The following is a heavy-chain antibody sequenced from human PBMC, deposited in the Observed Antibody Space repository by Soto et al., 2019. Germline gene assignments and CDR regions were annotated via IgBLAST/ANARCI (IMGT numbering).Heavy chain of an antibody. CDR2: VLHTGNT. V-gene: IGHV4-34*12. CDR3: ARAPRELLAEGPLFLYYYYGLDV. Sequence: QVHLQQWGAGLLEPSGTLSLTCAVSGGSFSDAFWSWVRQSPGRGLEWIGEVLHTGNTNYNPSLKSRVTVTVDTAKNQFSLRLTYVTAAESAVYYCARAPRELLAEGPLFLYYYYGLDVWGQGTTVTVSS. CDR1: GGSFSDAF. D-gene: IGHD1-7*01. J-gene: IGHJ6*02.